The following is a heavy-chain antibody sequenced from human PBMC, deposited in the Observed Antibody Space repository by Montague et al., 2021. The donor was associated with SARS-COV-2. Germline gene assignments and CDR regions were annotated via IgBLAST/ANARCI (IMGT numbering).Heavy chain of an antibody. CDR2: IYYSGST. D-gene: IGHD3-10*01. V-gene: IGHV4-59*01. CDR1: GGSISSYY. Sequence: SETLSLTCTVSGGSISSYYWSWIRQPQGKGLEWIGYIYYSGSTNSNPSLKSRVTISVDTSKNQFSLKLSSVTAADTAVYYCAREGSGRGYYYYGMDVWGQGTTVTVSS. J-gene: IGHJ6*02. CDR3: AREGSGRGYYYYGMDV.